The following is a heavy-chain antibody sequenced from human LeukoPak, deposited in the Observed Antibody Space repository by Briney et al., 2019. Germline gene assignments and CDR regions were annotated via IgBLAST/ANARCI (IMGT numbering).Heavy chain of an antibody. J-gene: IGHJ4*02. CDR1: GYSISSGYY. CDR2: IYHSGNT. D-gene: IGHD3-10*01. Sequence: SETLSLTCTVSGYSISSGYYWGWIRQPPGKGLEWIGTIYHSGNTYYNPSLKSRVTMSVDTSKNQFSLKLSSVTAADTAVYYCARVRWGLYGSGSYYNEVPYYFDYWGQGTLVTVSS. CDR3: ARVRWGLYGSGSYYNEVPYYFDY. V-gene: IGHV4-38-2*02.